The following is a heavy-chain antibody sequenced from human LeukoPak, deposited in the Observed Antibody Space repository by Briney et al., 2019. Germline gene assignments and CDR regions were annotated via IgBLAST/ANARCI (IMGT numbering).Heavy chain of an antibody. Sequence: PGGSLRLSCAASGFTFSSYSMNWIRQAPGKGLEWVSYISSSGSTIYYADSVKGRFTISRDNAKNSLYLQMNSLRAEDTAVYYCARDGYLRFLDYYMDVWGKGTTVTVSS. CDR2: ISSSGSTI. CDR1: GFTFSSYS. D-gene: IGHD3-3*01. V-gene: IGHV3-48*04. CDR3: ARDGYLRFLDYYMDV. J-gene: IGHJ6*03.